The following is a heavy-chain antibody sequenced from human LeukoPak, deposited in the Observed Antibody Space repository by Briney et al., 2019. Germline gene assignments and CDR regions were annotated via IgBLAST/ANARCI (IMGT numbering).Heavy chain of an antibody. CDR1: LYMLPNYH. CDR2: MNPQSGNT. J-gene: IGHJ6*03. Sequence: AVHVSCKSCLYMLPNYHLNGLGQATAQGREWMGLMNPQSGNTGYAQKFRGRVTITRDTSITTAYMELSSLRSQDTAVYYCARGPNYSNFGSAYYYYMDFWGKGTTVTVSS. CDR3: ARGPNYSNFGSAYYYYMDF. V-gene: IGHV1-8*03. D-gene: IGHD4-11*01.